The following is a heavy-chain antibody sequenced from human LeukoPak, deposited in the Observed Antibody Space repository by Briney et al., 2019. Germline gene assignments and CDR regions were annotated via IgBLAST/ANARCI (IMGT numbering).Heavy chain of an antibody. CDR3: AKLLFKSEDLDY. CDR2: ISYDGSNK. V-gene: IGHV3-30*18. D-gene: IGHD3-10*02. CDR1: GFTFSSYG. Sequence: GRSLRLSCAASGFTFSSYGMHWVRQAPGKGLEWVAVISYDGSNKYYADSVKGRFTISRDNSKNTLYLQMNSLRAEDTAVYFCAKLLFKSEDLDYWGQGTLVTVSS. J-gene: IGHJ4*02.